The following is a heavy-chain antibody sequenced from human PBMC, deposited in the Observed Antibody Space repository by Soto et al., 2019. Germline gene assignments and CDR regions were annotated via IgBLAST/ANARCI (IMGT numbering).Heavy chain of an antibody. CDR3: AKDPTMVRGVITDY. J-gene: IGHJ4*02. D-gene: IGHD3-10*01. Sequence: QVQLVESGGGVVQPGRSLRLSCAASGFTFSSYGMHWVRQAPGKGLEWVAVISYDGSNKYYADSVKGRFTISRDNSKNTLYLQMNSLRAEDTAVYYCAKDPTMVRGVITDYWGQGTLVTVSS. CDR2: ISYDGSNK. V-gene: IGHV3-30*18. CDR1: GFTFSSYG.